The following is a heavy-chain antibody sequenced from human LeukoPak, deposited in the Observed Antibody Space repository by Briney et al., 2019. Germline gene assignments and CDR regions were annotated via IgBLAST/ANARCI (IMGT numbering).Heavy chain of an antibody. CDR2: IIPILGIA. CDR3: ARVGQLVPNDY. V-gene: IGHV1-69*04. J-gene: IGHJ4*02. Sequence: GASMKVSCKASGYTFTSYGISWVRQAPGQGLEWMGRIIPILGIANYAQKFQGRVTITADKSTSTAYMELSSLRSEDTAVYYCARVGQLVPNDYWGQGTLVTVSS. D-gene: IGHD6-13*01. CDR1: GYTFTSYG.